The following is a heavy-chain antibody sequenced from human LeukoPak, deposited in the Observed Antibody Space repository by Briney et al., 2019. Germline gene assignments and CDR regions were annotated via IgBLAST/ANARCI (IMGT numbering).Heavy chain of an antibody. Sequence: SETLSLICTVSGGSINSYYWSWIRQPPGKGLEWIGYIYYSGSTSYNPSLKSRVTISVDTSKNQFSLKLSSVTAADTAVYYCATTENSSGWFGYWGQGTLVTVSS. CDR3: ATTENSSGWFGY. J-gene: IGHJ4*02. V-gene: IGHV4-59*08. CDR2: IYYSGST. D-gene: IGHD6-19*01. CDR1: GGSINSYY.